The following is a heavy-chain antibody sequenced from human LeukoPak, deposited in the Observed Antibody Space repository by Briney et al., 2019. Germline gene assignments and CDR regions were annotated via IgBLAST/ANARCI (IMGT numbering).Heavy chain of an antibody. J-gene: IGHJ4*02. CDR2: VRSRDKNYAT. D-gene: IGHD3-10*01. Sequence: GGSLRLSCAASGRGFAGSDVHWIRQTSGRGLEWIGCVRSRDKNYATIYGASARGRFTISRDDSRNTASLQMNSLNTEDTAVYYCIRHIKYVAPHSWRQGTLVTVSS. V-gene: IGHV3-73*01. CDR3: IRHIKYVAPHS. CDR1: GRGFAGSD.